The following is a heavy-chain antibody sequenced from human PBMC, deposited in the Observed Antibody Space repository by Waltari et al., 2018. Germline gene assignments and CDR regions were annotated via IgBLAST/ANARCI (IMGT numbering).Heavy chain of an antibody. J-gene: IGHJ6*03. CDR1: GYNFGVYG. CDR3: ARDYWTTGSGRHLSFMDV. CDR2: ISPYNDDK. Sequence: QVQLLQSGSDLKKPGASVTVSCRASGYNFGVYGISWVRQAPGQGLEWMGWISPYNDDKRYAQKFQGRLTMTTDTSTRTAYMQLRSLRSDDTAVYYCARDYWTTGSGRHLSFMDVWGKGTTVIISS. D-gene: IGHD6-19*01. V-gene: IGHV1-18*01.